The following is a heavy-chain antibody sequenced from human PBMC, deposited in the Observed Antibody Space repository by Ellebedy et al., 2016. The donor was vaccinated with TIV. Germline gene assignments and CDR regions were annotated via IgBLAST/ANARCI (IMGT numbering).Heavy chain of an antibody. V-gene: IGHV1-69*06. D-gene: IGHD2-15*01. CDR3: ARGVMRCSGGSCNSDYYYDMDV. CDR2: IIPIFRTA. J-gene: IGHJ6*02. Sequence: SVKVSXXASGGTFSNYAISWVRQAPGQGLESMGGIIPIFRTANYAQNFQGRVTITADRSTSTAYMELRSLRSDDTAVYYCARGVMRCSGGSCNSDYYYDMDVWGQGTTVTVSS. CDR1: GGTFSNYA.